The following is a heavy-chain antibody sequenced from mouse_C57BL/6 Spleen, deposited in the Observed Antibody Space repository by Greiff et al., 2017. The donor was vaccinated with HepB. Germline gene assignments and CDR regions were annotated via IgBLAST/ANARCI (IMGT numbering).Heavy chain of an antibody. CDR2: LNPGSGGT. V-gene: IGHV1-54*01. CDR3: AYSNYLAWLAY. CDR1: GYAFTNYL. J-gene: IGHJ3*01. Sequence: VQLQQSGAELVRPGTSVKVSFKASGYAFTNYLIEWVKQRPGQGLEWIGVLNPGSGGTNCNETFKGQATLTADKSSSPAYMQPSSLTSEDAAVYFCAYSNYLAWLAYWGQGTLVTVAA. D-gene: IGHD2-5*01.